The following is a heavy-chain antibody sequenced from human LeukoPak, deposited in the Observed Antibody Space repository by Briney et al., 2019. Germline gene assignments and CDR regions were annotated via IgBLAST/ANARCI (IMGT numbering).Heavy chain of an antibody. Sequence: GGSLRLSCAASGFTFSSYAMHWVRQAPGKGQEWVAVISYDGSNKYYADSVKGRFTISRDNSKNTLYLQMNSLRAEDTAVYYCASPSIAAALFDPWGQGTLVTVSS. CDR3: ASPSIAAALFDP. CDR1: GFTFSSYA. J-gene: IGHJ5*02. D-gene: IGHD6-13*01. CDR2: ISYDGSNK. V-gene: IGHV3-30*04.